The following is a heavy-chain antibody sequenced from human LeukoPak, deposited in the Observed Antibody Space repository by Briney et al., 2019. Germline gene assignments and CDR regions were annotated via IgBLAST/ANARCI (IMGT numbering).Heavy chain of an antibody. J-gene: IGHJ4*02. D-gene: IGHD5-12*01. V-gene: IGHV3-23*01. CDR2: ISDSGDST. CDR3: AKSHSVGYRGYFDY. CDR1: GFTFTTYA. Sequence: GGSLRLSCAASGFTFTTYAMSWVRQAPGQGLEWISTISDSGDSTYYADSVKGRFTISRDNSKNTPYVQMNSLRAEDTAVYYCAKSHSVGYRGYFDYWGQGTLVTVSS.